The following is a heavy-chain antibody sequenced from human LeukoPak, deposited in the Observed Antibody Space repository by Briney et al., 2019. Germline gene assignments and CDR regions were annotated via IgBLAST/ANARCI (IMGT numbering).Heavy chain of an antibody. V-gene: IGHV1-69*04. CDR1: GGTFISYA. CDR3: ARDGRDSLYSSSWYPLD. D-gene: IGHD6-13*01. CDR2: IIPIFGIA. Sequence: SVKVSCKASGGTFISYAISWVRQAPGQGLEWMGRIIPIFGIANHAQKFQGRVTITADKSTSTAYMELSSLRSEDTAVYYCARDGRDSLYSSSWYPLDWGQGTLVTVSS. J-gene: IGHJ4*02.